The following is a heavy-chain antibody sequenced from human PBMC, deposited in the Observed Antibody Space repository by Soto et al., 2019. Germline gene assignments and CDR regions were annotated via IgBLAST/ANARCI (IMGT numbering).Heavy chain of an antibody. V-gene: IGHV6-1*01. Sequence: SQTLSLTCAISGDSVSSNSAAWNWIRSSPSRGLEWLGRTYYRSNWRHDYAVSAKRRITVNPGTSKNHFSLQLNSVTPDDTAVYYCARGVAGTGFDLWGQGTLVTVSS. CDR1: GDSVSSNSAA. D-gene: IGHD6-19*01. CDR2: TYYRSNWRH. J-gene: IGHJ4*02. CDR3: ARGVAGTGFDL.